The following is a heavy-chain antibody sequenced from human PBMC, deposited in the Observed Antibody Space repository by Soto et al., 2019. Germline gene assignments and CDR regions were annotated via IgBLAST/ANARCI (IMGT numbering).Heavy chain of an antibody. CDR2: INHSGTT. CDR1: GRSLSGYY. D-gene: IGHD3-9*01. CDR3: ASYHYLDLWTGSRHYMDV. V-gene: IGHV4-34*01. J-gene: IGHJ6*03. Sequence: QVHLEQWGAGLLNPSETLSLTCAVYGRSLSGYYWSWVRQSPGKGLEWIGEINHSGTTNYNPSLKTRVTIAADTSNHRFSLRLSSVTAADSAVYYCASYHYLDLWTGSRHYMDVWGRGTTVTVSS.